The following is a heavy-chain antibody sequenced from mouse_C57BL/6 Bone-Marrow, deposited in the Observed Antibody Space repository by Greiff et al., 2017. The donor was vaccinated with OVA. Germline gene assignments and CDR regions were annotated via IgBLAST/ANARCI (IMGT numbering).Heavy chain of an antibody. Sequence: QVQLKESGPGLVKPSQSLFLTCSITGFPITSGYSWIWIRQSPGKPLEWMGYITHSGETFYNPSLQSPISITRETSKNQFFLQLNSVTTEDTAMYYCAGDITGNYAMDYWGQGTSVTVSS. CDR2: ITHSGET. D-gene: IGHD4-1*01. CDR1: GFPITSGYS. J-gene: IGHJ4*01. CDR3: AGDITGNYAMDY. V-gene: IGHV12-3*01.